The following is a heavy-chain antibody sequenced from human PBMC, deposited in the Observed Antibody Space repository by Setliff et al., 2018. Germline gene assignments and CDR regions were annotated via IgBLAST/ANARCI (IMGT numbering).Heavy chain of an antibody. D-gene: IGHD1-1*01. J-gene: IGHJ6*03. CDR2: ISVYNGNT. V-gene: IGHV1-18*01. CDR3: ARLTYNLYYYYLDV. CDR1: GFAFSSSG. Sequence: ASVKVSCKASGFAFSSSGISWVRQAPGQGLEWMGWISVYNGNTDYAQTFQDRVTMTTDTSTNTAYLDLRNLRPDDTAVYYCARLTYNLYYYYLDVWGKGTPVTVSS.